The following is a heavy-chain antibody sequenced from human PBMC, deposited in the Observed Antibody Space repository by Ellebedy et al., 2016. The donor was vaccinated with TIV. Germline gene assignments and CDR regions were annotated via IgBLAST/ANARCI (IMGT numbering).Heavy chain of an antibody. V-gene: IGHV4-39*01. CDR2: LYFSGRT. J-gene: IGHJ4*02. Sequence: MPSETLSLTCTVSGGSISSSSYYRGWTRQPPGKGLEWIGSLYFSGRTYYNPSLKSRVTTSVDTSKNQFSLKLSSVTAADTAVYYCARHASYYDSSGYSGYYFDYWGQGTLVTVSS. CDR3: ARHASYYDSSGYSGYYFDY. D-gene: IGHD3-22*01. CDR1: GGSISSSSYY.